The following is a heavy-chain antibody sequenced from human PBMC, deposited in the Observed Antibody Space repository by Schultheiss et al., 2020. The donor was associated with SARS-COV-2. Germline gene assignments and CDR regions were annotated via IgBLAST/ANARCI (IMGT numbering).Heavy chain of an antibody. Sequence: SETLSLTCTVSGGSISSGDYYWSWIRQPPGKGLEWIGSIYYSGSTYYNPSLKSRVTISVDTSKNQFSLKLSSVTAADTAVYYCARGGVTSAYYYYYMDVWGKGTTVTVSS. CDR1: GGSISSGDYY. J-gene: IGHJ6*03. CDR3: ARGGVTSAYYYYYMDV. CDR2: IYYSGST. V-gene: IGHV4-39*07. D-gene: IGHD2-21*02.